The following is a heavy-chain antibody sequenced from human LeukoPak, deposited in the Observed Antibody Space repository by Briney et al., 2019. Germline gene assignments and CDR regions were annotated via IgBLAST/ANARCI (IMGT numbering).Heavy chain of an antibody. J-gene: IGHJ3*02. CDR2: IYYSGST. CDR3: ARDGTGYHDAFDI. V-gene: IGHV4-59*01. CDR1: GGSISSYY. D-gene: IGHD5-18*01. Sequence: PSETLSLTCTVSGGSISSYYWSWIRQPPGKGLEWIGYIYYSGSTNYNPSLKSRVTISVDTSKNQFSLKLSSVTAADTAVYYYARDGTGYHDAFDIWGQGTMVTVSS.